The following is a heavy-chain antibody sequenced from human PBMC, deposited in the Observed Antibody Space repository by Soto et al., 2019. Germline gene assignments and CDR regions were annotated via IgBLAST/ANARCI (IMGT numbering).Heavy chain of an antibody. V-gene: IGHV3-23*01. Sequence: GGSLRLSCAASGFTFSSYAMSWVRQAPGKGLEWVSAISGSGGSTYYADSVKGRFTISRDNSKNTLYLQMNSLRAEDTAVYYCAKNVYGSGMTKPKYGMDVWGQGTTVTVSS. CDR3: AKNVYGSGMTKPKYGMDV. CDR2: ISGSGGST. D-gene: IGHD3-10*01. J-gene: IGHJ6*02. CDR1: GFTFSSYA.